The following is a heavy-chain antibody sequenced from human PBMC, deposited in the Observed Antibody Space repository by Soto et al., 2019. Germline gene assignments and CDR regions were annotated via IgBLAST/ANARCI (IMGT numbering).Heavy chain of an antibody. V-gene: IGHV4-34*01. CDR3: ARARRNSKLVAAPVDY. Sequence: SETLSLTCAVYGGSFSGYYWSWIRQPPGKGLEWIGEINHSGSTNYNPSLKSRVTISVDTSKNQFSLKLSSVTAADTAVYYCARARRNSKLVAAPVDYWGQGNLVTVSS. CDR2: INHSGST. CDR1: GGSFSGYY. J-gene: IGHJ4*02. D-gene: IGHD5-12*01.